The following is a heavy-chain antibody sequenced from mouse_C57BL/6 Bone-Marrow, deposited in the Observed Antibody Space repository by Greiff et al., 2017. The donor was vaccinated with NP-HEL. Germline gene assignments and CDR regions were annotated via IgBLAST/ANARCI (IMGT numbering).Heavy chain of an antibody. CDR2: SDPNSGGT. D-gene: IGHD1-1*01. Sequence: QVQLQQPGAELVKPGASVKLSCKASGYTFTSYWMHWVKQRPGRGLEWIGRSDPNSGGTKYNEKFKSKATLTVDKPSSTAYMQLSSLTSEDYAVYYCARCGPPYYYGSSYWYFDVWGTGTTVTVSS. V-gene: IGHV1-72*01. CDR3: ARCGPPYYYGSSYWYFDV. J-gene: IGHJ1*03. CDR1: GYTFTSYW.